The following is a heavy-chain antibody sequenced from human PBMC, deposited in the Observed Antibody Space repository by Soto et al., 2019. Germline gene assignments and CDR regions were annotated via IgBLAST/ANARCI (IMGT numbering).Heavy chain of an antibody. CDR1: GYTFTSYD. CDR2: MNPNSGNT. Sequence: QVQLVQSGAEVKKPGASVKVSCKASGYTFTSYDINWVRQATGQGLEWMGWMNPNSGNTGYAQKFQGRVTMTRNTXXXXXXXXXXXXXXXXXXXXXXXXXXTSYGMDVWGQGTTVTVS. V-gene: IGHV1-8*01. CDR3: XXXXTSYGMDV. J-gene: IGHJ6*02.